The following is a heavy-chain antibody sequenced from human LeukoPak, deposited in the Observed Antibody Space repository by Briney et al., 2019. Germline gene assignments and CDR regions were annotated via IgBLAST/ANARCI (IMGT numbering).Heavy chain of an antibody. J-gene: IGHJ4*02. CDR1: GFTFNNYA. D-gene: IGHD3-22*01. Sequence: GGSLRLSCKASGFTFNNYALHWVRQAPGKGLVYVSAISTDGGSTYYGNSVGGRFTISRDNSKNTLYLQMGSLRVEDMAVYYCARALGWASSGPIDYWGQGTLVTVSS. CDR3: ARALGWASSGPIDY. CDR2: ISTDGGST. V-gene: IGHV3-64*01.